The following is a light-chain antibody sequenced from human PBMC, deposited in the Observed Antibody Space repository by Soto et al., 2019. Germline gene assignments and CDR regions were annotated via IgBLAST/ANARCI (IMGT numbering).Light chain of an antibody. V-gene: IGLV4-69*01. CDR1: SGHSSYA. CDR2: LNSDGSH. J-gene: IGLJ3*02. Sequence: QPVLTQSPSASASLGASVKPTCALSSGHSSYAIAWHQQQPEKGPRALMKLNSDGSHTRGDGIPDRFSGSSSGAERYLTISSLQSEDEADYYCQTWGTGILVFGGGTKLTVL. CDR3: QTWGTGILV.